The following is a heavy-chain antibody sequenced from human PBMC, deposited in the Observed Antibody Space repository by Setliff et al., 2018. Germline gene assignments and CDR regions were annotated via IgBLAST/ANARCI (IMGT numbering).Heavy chain of an antibody. CDR3: AKDDQIRGHNLDY. J-gene: IGHJ4*02. V-gene: IGHV3-23*01. CDR2: ISGSGGNT. Sequence: PGGSLRLSCAASGFTFSSYTMSWVRQAPGKGLEWVSAISGSGGNTYYADSVKGRFTISRDNSNNTLYLQMNSLRADDTATYYCAKDDQIRGHNLDYWGQGTLVTVPQ. CDR1: GFTFSSYT. D-gene: IGHD3-10*01.